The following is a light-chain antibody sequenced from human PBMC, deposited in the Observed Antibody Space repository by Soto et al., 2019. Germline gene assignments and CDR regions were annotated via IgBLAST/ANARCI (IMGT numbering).Light chain of an antibody. V-gene: IGKV3-20*01. CDR1: QSGNTNY. Sequence: EMVLSQSPRTLSLSLGERATLHCTASQSGNTNYLAWYQQRPGQPPRLLIYSVFTSANSPPDRCSGSGSGTDFPLTISRLAPEDSALYYCQHYGHPRWTFGPGTKVDIK. J-gene: IGKJ1*01. CDR3: QHYGHPRWT. CDR2: SVF.